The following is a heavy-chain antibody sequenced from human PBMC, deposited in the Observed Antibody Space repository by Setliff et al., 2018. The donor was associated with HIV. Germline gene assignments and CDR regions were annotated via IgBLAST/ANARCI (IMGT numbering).Heavy chain of an antibody. V-gene: IGHV4-39*01. D-gene: IGHD2-15*01. CDR1: GGSISSSSYY. J-gene: IGHJ4*02. CDR2: IYYRGST. CDR3: ARSVPRYCSGGSCYPPLFDY. Sequence: PSETLSLTCTVSGGSISSSSYYWGWIRQPPGKGLEWIGSIYYRGSTYYNPSLKSRVTISVDTSKNQFSLKLSSVTAADTAVYYCARSVPRYCSGGSCYPPLFDYWGQGTLVTVSS.